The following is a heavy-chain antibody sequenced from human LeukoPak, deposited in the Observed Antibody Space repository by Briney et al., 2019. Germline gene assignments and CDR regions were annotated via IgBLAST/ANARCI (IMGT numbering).Heavy chain of an antibody. Sequence: PSETLSLTCAVYGGSFSGYYWSWIRQPPGKGLEWIGEINHSGSTNYNPSLKSRVTISVDTSKNQFSLKLSSVTAADTAVYYCARYCSTTSPIAAFDIWGQGTMVTVSS. J-gene: IGHJ3*02. V-gene: IGHV4-34*01. D-gene: IGHD2-2*01. CDR1: GGSFSGYY. CDR3: ARYCSTTSPIAAFDI. CDR2: INHSGST.